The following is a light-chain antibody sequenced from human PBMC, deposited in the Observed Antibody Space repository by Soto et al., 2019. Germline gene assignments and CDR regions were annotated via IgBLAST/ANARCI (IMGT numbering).Light chain of an antibody. V-gene: IGLV2-14*01. CDR2: EVS. J-gene: IGLJ1*01. CDR3: SSYTSTSTLV. CDR1: SSDVGGYNY. Sequence: QSVLTHPACESVSPGHSITISCSGTSSDVGGYNYVSWYQQHPGKAPKLMIYEVSNRPSGVSNRFSGSKSGNTASLTISGLQAEDEADYYCSSYTSTSTLVFGTGTKVTVL.